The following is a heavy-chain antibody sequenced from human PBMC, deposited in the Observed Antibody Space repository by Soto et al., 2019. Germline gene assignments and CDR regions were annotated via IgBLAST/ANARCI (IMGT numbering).Heavy chain of an antibody. Sequence: QVQLQESGPGLVKPSETLSLTCTVSGGSISSYYWSWIRQPPGKGLEWIGYIYYSGSTNYNPSLKSRVTISVDTSKDQFSLKLSSVTAADTAVYYCARGYWRNFDYWGQGTLVTVSS. D-gene: IGHD1-20*01. V-gene: IGHV4-59*01. CDR3: ARGYWRNFDY. J-gene: IGHJ4*02. CDR1: GGSISSYY. CDR2: IYYSGST.